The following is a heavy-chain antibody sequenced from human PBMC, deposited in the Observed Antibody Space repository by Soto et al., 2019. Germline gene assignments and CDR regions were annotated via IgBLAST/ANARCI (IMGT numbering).Heavy chain of an antibody. CDR3: ATDLPWTGSVDGLDV. V-gene: IGHV3-30-3*01. Sequence: GGSLRLSCAASGFTFSSYAMHWVRQAPGKGLEWVAVISDDGSNKYYADSVKGRFTISRDNSKNTLYLQMNSLRAEDTTAYYCATDLPWTGSVDGLDVWGQGTTVTVSS. CDR1: GFTFSSYA. J-gene: IGHJ6*02. D-gene: IGHD1-1*01. CDR2: ISDDGSNK.